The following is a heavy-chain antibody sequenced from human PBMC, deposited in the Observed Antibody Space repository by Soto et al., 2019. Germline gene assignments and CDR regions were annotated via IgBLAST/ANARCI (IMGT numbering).Heavy chain of an antibody. D-gene: IGHD6-19*01. V-gene: IGHV1-58*01. J-gene: IGHJ5*02. CDR1: GITLISSA. Sequence: SVKVSCKASGITLISSAVQWVRQARGQRLEWIGWIAVGSGNTNHAQKFQERVTISRDMPTSTAYMELSSLRSEDTAVYYCAASLGWPRGQNCFDPWGQGTLVTVSS. CDR2: IAVGSGNT. CDR3: AASLGWPRGQNCFDP.